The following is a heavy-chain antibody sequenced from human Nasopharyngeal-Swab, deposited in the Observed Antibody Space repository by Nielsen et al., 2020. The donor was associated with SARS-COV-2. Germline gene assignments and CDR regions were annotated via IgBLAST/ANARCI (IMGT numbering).Heavy chain of an antibody. CDR3: ARDRITMVRGVISLTNWFDP. CDR1: GYTFTSYY. J-gene: IGHJ5*02. Sequence: ASVKVSCKASGYTFTSYYMHWERQAPGQGQEWMGIINPSGGSTSYAQKFQGRVTMTRDTSTSTVYMELSSLRSEDTAVYYCARDRITMVRGVISLTNWFDPWGQGTLVTVSS. V-gene: IGHV1-46*01. CDR2: INPSGGST. D-gene: IGHD3-10*01.